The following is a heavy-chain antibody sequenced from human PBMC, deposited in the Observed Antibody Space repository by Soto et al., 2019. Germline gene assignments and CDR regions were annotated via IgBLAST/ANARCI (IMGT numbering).Heavy chain of an antibody. D-gene: IGHD1-26*01. Sequence: GTLCLSCTDSGDSIAGSYWSGIRQPPGKTLEWIGYIYHSGTTTYNPSLKSRVSISVDTSKNQFSLRLTSVIAADTAVYYCAREMPYAAGSLAGCDYWGQGILVTVSS. CDR2: IYHSGTT. V-gene: IGHV4-59*01. J-gene: IGHJ4*02. CDR3: AREMPYAAGSLAGCDY. CDR1: GDSIAGSY.